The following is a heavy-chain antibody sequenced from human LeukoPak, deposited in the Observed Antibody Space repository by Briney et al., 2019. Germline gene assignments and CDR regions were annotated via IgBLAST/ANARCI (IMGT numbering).Heavy chain of an antibody. D-gene: IGHD4-17*01. CDR3: ASGVDYGESIDY. CDR1: GFTLSSNY. CDR2: IYSGGST. J-gene: IGHJ4*02. Sequence: PGGSPRLSCAASGFTLSSNYMSWVRQAPGKGLEWVSVIYSGGSTYYADSVKGRFTISRDNSKNTLYLQMNSLRAEDTAVYYCASGVDYGESIDYWGQGTLVTVSS. V-gene: IGHV3-53*01.